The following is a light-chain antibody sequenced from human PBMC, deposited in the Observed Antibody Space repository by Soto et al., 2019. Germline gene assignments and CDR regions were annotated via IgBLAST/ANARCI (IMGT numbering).Light chain of an antibody. CDR2: SNS. CDR3: AAWDDRLNGVV. V-gene: IGLV1-44*01. J-gene: IGLJ2*01. CDR1: SSNIGINA. Sequence: QSVLTQPPSASGTPGQRVTISCSGGSSNIGINAVNWYQQLPGTAPKLLLYSNSQRPSGVPDRFSGSKSGTSASLAISGLHSEDEADYYCAAWDDRLNGVVFGGGTKLTVL.